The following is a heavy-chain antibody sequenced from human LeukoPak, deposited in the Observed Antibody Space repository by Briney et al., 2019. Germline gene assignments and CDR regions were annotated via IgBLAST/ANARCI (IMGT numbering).Heavy chain of an antibody. V-gene: IGHV3-30-3*01. J-gene: IGHJ4*02. CDR3: TTDRAYLPGIRFLEWSYKEYYFDY. CDR1: GFSFSSYA. CDR2: ISYDGTNK. Sequence: PGRSLRLSCAASGFSFSSYALHWVRQAPGKGLEWVAVISYDGTNKYYADSVKGRFTISRDNSKNTLYLQMNSLRAEDTAVYYCTTDRAYLPGIRFLEWSYKEYYFDYWGQGTLVTVSS. D-gene: IGHD3-3*01.